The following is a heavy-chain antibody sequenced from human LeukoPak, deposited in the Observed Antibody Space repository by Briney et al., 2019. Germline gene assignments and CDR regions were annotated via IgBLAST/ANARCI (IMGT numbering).Heavy chain of an antibody. V-gene: IGHV3-7*05. CDR3: ARDHVVRELVWDH. J-gene: IGHJ4*02. D-gene: IGHD3-10*01. CDR2: INQDGSEK. Sequence: GGSLRLSCAASGFSFSSHWMGWVRQAPGEGLEWVADINQDGSEKYYVDSVKGRFAISRDNAGNSLYLQMNSLRADDAAVYYCARDHVVRELVWDHWGQGTLVTVSS. CDR1: GFSFSSHW.